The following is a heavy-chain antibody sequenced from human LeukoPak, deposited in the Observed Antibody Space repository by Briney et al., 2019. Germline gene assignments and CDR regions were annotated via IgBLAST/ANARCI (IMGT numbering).Heavy chain of an antibody. Sequence: ASVKVSCKASGYTLTELSMHWVRQAPGKGLEWMGGFDPEDGETIYAQKFQGRVTMTEDTSTDTAYMELSSLRSEDTAVYYCATGGVNILTGSLPYYYGMDVWGQGTTVTVSS. D-gene: IGHD3-9*01. CDR3: ATGGVNILTGSLPYYYGMDV. J-gene: IGHJ6*02. CDR2: FDPEDGET. V-gene: IGHV1-24*01. CDR1: GYTLTELS.